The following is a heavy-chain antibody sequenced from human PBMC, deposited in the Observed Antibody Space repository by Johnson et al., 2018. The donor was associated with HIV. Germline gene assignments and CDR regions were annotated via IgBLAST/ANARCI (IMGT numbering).Heavy chain of an antibody. D-gene: IGHD2-15*01. V-gene: IGHV3-9*01. CDR1: GFTFDDYA. Sequence: EVQLVESGGGLVQPGRSLRLSCAASGFTFDDYAMHWVRQAPGKGLEWVSGISWNSGRIGYADSVKGRFTISRDNSKNTLYLQMNSLRAEDTAVHYCATPQEGYSAFDIWGQGTMVTVSS. J-gene: IGHJ3*02. CDR3: ATPQEGYSAFDI. CDR2: ISWNSGRI.